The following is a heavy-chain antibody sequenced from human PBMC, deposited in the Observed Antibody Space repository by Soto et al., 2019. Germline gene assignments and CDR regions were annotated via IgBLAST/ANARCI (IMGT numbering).Heavy chain of an antibody. CDR1: GFTFGHYS. V-gene: IGHV3-48*02. CDR3: AREGWPLLQSGMDV. CDR2: ISSDNRTI. Sequence: EVQLVESGGGLIQRGGSLRLSCAASGFTFGHYSMNWVRQAPGKGPEWVSYISSDNRTINYADSVKGRFIITRDNAKKSLYWQMYSLRDEDAAVYDCAREGWPLLQSGMDVWGEGTTVTVSS. J-gene: IGHJ6*04. D-gene: IGHD2-15*01.